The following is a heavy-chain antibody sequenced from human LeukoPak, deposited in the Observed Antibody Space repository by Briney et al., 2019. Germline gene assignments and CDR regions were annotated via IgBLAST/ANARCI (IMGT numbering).Heavy chain of an antibody. Sequence: KPGGSLRPSCAASGFTFSSYSMNWVRQAPGKGLEWVSSISSRSTYIYYADSVKGRFTISRDNAKNSLYLQMNSLRAEDTAVYFCARDIVTIAAAAYDDYWGQGTLVTVSS. CDR3: ARDIVTIAAAAYDDY. D-gene: IGHD6-13*01. V-gene: IGHV3-21*01. J-gene: IGHJ4*02. CDR1: GFTFSSYS. CDR2: ISSRSTYI.